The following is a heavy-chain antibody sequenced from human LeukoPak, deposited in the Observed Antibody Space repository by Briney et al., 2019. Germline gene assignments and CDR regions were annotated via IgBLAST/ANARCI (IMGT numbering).Heavy chain of an antibody. D-gene: IGHD6-19*01. V-gene: IGHV3-43D*03. J-gene: IGHJ5*02. Sequence: PGGSLRLSCVGSGFTFGEYGMHWVRQVPGQGLEWVSHITWDGGSTYYAGSVKGRFTISRDNTKNSLYLQMNSLGAEDTALYYCAKDIHIGHGSGCPESWGQGTLVTVSS. CDR1: GFTFGEYG. CDR3: AKDIHIGHGSGCPES. CDR2: ITWDGGST.